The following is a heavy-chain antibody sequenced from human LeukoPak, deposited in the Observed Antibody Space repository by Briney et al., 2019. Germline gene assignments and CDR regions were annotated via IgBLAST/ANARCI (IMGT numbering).Heavy chain of an antibody. D-gene: IGHD6-19*01. CDR1: GYTFTSCG. J-gene: IGHJ4*02. Sequence: ASVTVSCKASGYTFTSCGISWVRQGPGQGHEWKGWISAYNGNTNYAQKLQGRVTMTTDTSTSTAYMELRSLRSDDTAVYYCARGPLGSGWYRGDYWGQGTLVTVSS. CDR3: ARGPLGSGWYRGDY. V-gene: IGHV1-18*01. CDR2: ISAYNGNT.